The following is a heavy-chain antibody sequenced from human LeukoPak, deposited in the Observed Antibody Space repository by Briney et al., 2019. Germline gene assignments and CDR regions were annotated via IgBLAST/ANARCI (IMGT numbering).Heavy chain of an antibody. CDR1: GGSVSSGSYY. CDR3: ARTPRTRIAVAGTHYYGMDV. Sequence: ASETLSLTCTVSGGSVSSGSYYWSWIRQPPGKGLEWIGYIYYSGSTNYNPSLKSRVTISVDTSKNQFSLKLSSVTAADTAVYYCARTPRTRIAVAGTHYYGMDVWGQGTTVTVSS. J-gene: IGHJ6*02. D-gene: IGHD6-19*01. CDR2: IYYSGST. V-gene: IGHV4-61*01.